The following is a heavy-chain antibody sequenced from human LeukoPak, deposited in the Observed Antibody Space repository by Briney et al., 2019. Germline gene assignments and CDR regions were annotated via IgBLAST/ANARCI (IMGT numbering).Heavy chain of an antibody. CDR2: IYSGGTT. V-gene: IGHV3-53*01. CDR3: ARYCSGASCYSGVDY. D-gene: IGHD2-15*01. J-gene: IGHJ4*02. Sequence: PGGSLRLSCAASGFTVSSNYMSWVRQTPGMGLEWVSIIYSGGTTYYADSVKGRFTISRDNSKNTLYLQMSSLRAEDTAVYYCARYCSGASCYSGVDYWGQGTLVPVSS. CDR1: GFTVSSNY.